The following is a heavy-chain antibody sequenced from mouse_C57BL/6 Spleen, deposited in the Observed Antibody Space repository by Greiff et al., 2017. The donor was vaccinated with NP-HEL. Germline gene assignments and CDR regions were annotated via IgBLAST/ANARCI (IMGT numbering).Heavy chain of an antibody. J-gene: IGHJ4*01. CDR2: IDPNRGGT. Sequence: QVQLKQPGAELVKPGASVKLSCKASGYTFTSYWMHWVKQRPGRGLEWIGRIDPNRGGTKYNEKFKSKATLTVDKPSSTAYMQLSSLTSEDSAVYYCAREGGWLLPGAMDYWGQGTSVTVSS. CDR1: GYTFTSYW. D-gene: IGHD2-3*01. CDR3: AREGGWLLPGAMDY. V-gene: IGHV1-72*01.